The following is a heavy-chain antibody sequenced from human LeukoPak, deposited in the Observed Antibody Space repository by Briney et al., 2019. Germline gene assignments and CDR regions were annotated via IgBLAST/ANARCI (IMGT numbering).Heavy chain of an antibody. CDR1: GGPISSGSDY. J-gene: IGHJ5*02. CDR2: IDTSGGT. V-gene: IGHV4-61*09. CDR3: VRDHLAVAGMRLAWFDP. D-gene: IGHD6-19*01. Sequence: SETLCLTCTVSGGPISSGSDYWSWIRQPAGKGLEWIGHIDTSGGTNYNPSLKSRVTISVDTSKNQFSLEMSSVTAADTAVYYCVRDHLAVAGMRLAWFDPWGQGTVVTVSS.